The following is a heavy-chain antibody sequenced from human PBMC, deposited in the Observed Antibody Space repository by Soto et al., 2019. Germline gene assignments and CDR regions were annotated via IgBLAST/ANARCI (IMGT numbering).Heavy chain of an antibody. J-gene: IGHJ6*02. Sequence: GGSLRLSCAASGFTFSSYATHWVRQAPGKGLEWVAVISYDGSNKYYADSVKGRFTISRDNSKNTLYLQMNSLRAEDTAVYYCARDWGYYGSGSYMGLYYYYGMDVWGQGTTVTVSS. CDR3: ARDWGYYGSGSYMGLYYYYGMDV. V-gene: IGHV3-30-3*01. CDR1: GFTFSSYA. CDR2: ISYDGSNK. D-gene: IGHD3-10*01.